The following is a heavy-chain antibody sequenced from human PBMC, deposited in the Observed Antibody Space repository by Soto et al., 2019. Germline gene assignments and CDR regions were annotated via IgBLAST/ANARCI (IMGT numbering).Heavy chain of an antibody. J-gene: IGHJ4*02. CDR1: GDSISSYY. CDR2: IYYSGST. V-gene: IGHV4-59*08. CDR3: ARLDSSGYHARYFDY. Sequence: SETLSLTCTVSGDSISSYYWSWIRQPPGKGLDWIGYIYYSGSTDYSPSLKSRVTISVDTSKNQFSLRLSSVTAADTAVYYCARLDSSGYHARYFDYWGQGTLVTSPQ. D-gene: IGHD3-22*01.